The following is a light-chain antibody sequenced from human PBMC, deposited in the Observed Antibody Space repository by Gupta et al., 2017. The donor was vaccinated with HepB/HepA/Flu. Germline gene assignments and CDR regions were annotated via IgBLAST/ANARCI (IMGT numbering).Light chain of an antibody. CDR3: MQALQSPRT. V-gene: IGKV2-28*01. J-gene: IGKJ2*02. Sequence: VLFQSPLSLPVTPGESASISCRSSQSLVKSNGYNYLDWYLQKPGQSPQLLIYLGSNRASGVPDRFSGSGSGADFTLKISRVEADDVGVYYCMQALQSPRTFGQGTKLEIK. CDR2: LGS. CDR1: QSLVKSNGYNY.